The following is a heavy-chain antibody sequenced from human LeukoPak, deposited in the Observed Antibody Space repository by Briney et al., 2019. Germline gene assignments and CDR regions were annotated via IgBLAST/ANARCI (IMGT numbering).Heavy chain of an antibody. Sequence: GGSLRLSCAASGFTFSSYGMHWVRQAPGKGLEWVAVIWYDGSNKYYADSVKGRFTISRDNSKNTLYLQMNSLRAEDTAVYYCVRGGRTNWFDPWGQGTLVTVSS. CDR1: GFTFSSYG. D-gene: IGHD3-10*01. CDR2: IWYDGSNK. V-gene: IGHV3-33*01. J-gene: IGHJ5*02. CDR3: VRGGRTNWFDP.